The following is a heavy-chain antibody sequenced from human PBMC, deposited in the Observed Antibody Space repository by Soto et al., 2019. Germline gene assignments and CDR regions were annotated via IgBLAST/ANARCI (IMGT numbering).Heavy chain of an antibody. CDR3: ARDSSSSPGGYYGMDV. CDR2: ISAYNGNT. CDR1: GYPFPSYG. D-gene: IGHD6-6*01. Sequence: QVQLVQSGAEVKKPGASVRVSCRASGYPFPSYGISWVRQAPGQGLEWMGWISAYNGNTNYAQKLQGRVTMTTDTSTSTAYMELRSLRSDDTAVYYCARDSSSSPGGYYGMDVWGQGTTVTVSS. V-gene: IGHV1-18*01. J-gene: IGHJ6*02.